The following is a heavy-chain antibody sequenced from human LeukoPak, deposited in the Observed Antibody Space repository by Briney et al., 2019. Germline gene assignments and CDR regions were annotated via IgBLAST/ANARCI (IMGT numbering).Heavy chain of an antibody. CDR3: AKELYSVTGDS. CDR1: GFTFNTYA. J-gene: IGHJ4*02. CDR2: ISNNGGST. D-gene: IGHD6-19*01. V-gene: IGHV3-23*01. Sequence: PGGSLRLSCAASGFTFNTYAMSWVRPAPGKGLEWVSLISNNGGSTHDADSVKGRFTISRDNSKNTLYLQINSLKAEDTAVYYCAKELYSVTGDSWGQGTLVTVSS.